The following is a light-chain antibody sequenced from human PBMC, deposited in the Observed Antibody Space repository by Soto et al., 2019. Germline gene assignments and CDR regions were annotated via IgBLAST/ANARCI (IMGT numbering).Light chain of an antibody. Sequence: QSVLTQPASVSGSPGQSITISCTGTSSDVGGYNYVSWYQQHPGKAPKLMIYDVSNRPSGVSNRFSGSKSGNTASLTISGLQAEDEADYYCSSYTSSSTLLVFGTGTKGTVL. J-gene: IGLJ1*01. CDR2: DVS. V-gene: IGLV2-14*01. CDR1: SSDVGGYNY. CDR3: SSYTSSSTLLV.